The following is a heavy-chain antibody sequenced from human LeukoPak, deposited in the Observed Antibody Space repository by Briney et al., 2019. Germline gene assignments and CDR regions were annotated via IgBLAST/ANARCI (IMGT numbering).Heavy chain of an antibody. CDR1: GFNFSIYA. CDR2: ITSRGEST. V-gene: IGHV3-23*01. Sequence: GGSLRLSCAASGFNFSIYAMSWVRQAPGKGLQWVSSITSRGESTWYVDSVKGRFTITRDNSENTLYLQMHSLRAEDTAVYYCARDRPNYYGSDGHYYRRDGDYWGRGTLVSVSS. CDR3: ARDRPNYYGSDGHYYRRDGDY. D-gene: IGHD3-22*01. J-gene: IGHJ4*02.